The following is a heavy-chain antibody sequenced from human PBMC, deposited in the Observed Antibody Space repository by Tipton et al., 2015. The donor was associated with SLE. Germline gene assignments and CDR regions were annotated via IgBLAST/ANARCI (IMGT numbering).Heavy chain of an antibody. CDR3: ARDRIGGGLPWYFDL. V-gene: IGHV7-4-1*02. J-gene: IGHJ2*01. Sequence: GNPTYAQDFTGRFVFSLDTSTGTAYLQINSLKAQDTAVYYCARDRIGGGLPWYFDLWGRGTLITVSS. D-gene: IGHD3-16*01. CDR2: GNP.